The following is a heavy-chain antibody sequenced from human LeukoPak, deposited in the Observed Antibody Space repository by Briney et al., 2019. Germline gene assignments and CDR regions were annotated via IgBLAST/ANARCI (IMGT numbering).Heavy chain of an antibody. V-gene: IGHV4-39*01. J-gene: IGHJ4*02. CDR1: GGSISSSSHN. CDR3: ARGYGAARQGNY. Sequence: SETVSLTCIVSGGSISSSSHNWGWIRQPPGKGLEWIGSIYYSGTTYYNPSLKSRLTISVDTSKNQFSLKLSSVTAVDTAVYYCARGYGAARQGNYWGQGTLVTVSS. CDR2: IYYSGTT. D-gene: IGHD6-6*01.